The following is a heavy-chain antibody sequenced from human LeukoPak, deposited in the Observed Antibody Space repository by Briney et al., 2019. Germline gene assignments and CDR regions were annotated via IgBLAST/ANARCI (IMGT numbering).Heavy chain of an antibody. J-gene: IGHJ5*02. D-gene: IGHD1-20*01. V-gene: IGHV1-46*01. CDR1: GYTFTSYY. CDR3: ARDAFLSGTTPWNWFDP. CDR2: INPSGGST. Sequence: ASVKVSCKASGYTFTSYYTHWVRQAPGQGLEWMGIINPSGGSTSYAQKSQGRVTMTRDTSTSTVYMELSSLRSEDTAVYYCARDAFLSGTTPWNWFDPWGQGTLVTVSS.